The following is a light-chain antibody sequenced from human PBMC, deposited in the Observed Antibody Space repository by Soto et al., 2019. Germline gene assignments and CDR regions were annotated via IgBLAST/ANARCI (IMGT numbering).Light chain of an antibody. Sequence: QSVLTQPPSASGSPGQSVTISCTGTSSDVGGYNSVSWYQQHPGKAPKLMIYEVTKRPSGVPDRFSGSKSGNTASLTVSGLQAEDESLYYCSSYAGSNNVIFGGGTQLTVL. CDR1: SSDVGGYNS. CDR2: EVT. J-gene: IGLJ2*01. CDR3: SSYAGSNNVI. V-gene: IGLV2-8*01.